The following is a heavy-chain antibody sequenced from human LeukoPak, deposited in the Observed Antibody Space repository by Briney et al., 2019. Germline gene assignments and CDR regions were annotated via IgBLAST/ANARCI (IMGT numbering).Heavy chain of an antibody. V-gene: IGHV4-39*07. D-gene: IGHD5-18*01. CDR1: GGSISSSSYY. CDR2: IYYSGST. J-gene: IGHJ4*02. Sequence: SETLSLTCTVSGGSISSSSYYWGWIRQPPGKGLEWIGSIYYSGSTYYNPSLKSRVTISVDTSKNQFSLKLSSVTAADTAVYYCARLWGYSYANWGQGTLVTVSS. CDR3: ARLWGYSYAN.